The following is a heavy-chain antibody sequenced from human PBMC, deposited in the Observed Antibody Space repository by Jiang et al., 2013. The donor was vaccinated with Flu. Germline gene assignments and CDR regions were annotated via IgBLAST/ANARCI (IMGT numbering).Heavy chain of an antibody. D-gene: IGHD6-13*01. Sequence: SGGSISSGSTYWVWIRQPPGEGLEWIGNIYSSGSTYYNPSLKSRVTISKDASKNQFTLHLNSVTAADTAVYYCAKRKGDSSWTDPWGQGTLVTVSS. CDR2: IYSSGST. CDR1: GGSISSGSTY. V-gene: IGHV4-39*01. J-gene: IGHJ5*02. CDR3: AKRKGDSSWTDP.